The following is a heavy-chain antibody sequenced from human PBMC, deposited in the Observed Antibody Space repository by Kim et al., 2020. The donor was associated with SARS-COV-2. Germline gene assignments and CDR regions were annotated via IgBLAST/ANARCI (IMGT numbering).Heavy chain of an antibody. V-gene: IGHV3-30-3*01. J-gene: IGHJ4*02. CDR1: GFTFSSYA. D-gene: IGHD6-19*01. CDR3: ARAGAVAGNPPDY. Sequence: GGSLRLSCAASGFTFSSYAMHWVRQAPGKGLEWVAVISYDGSNKYYADSVKGRFTISRDNSKNTLYLQMNSLRAEDTAVYYCARAGAVAGNPPDYWGQGTLVTVSS. CDR2: ISYDGSNK.